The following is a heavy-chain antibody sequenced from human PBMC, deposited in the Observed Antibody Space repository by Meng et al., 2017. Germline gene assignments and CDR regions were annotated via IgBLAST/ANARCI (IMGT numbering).Heavy chain of an antibody. D-gene: IGHD2-21*02. CDR2: INAGNGNT. CDR3: ARDLGAGVVTAINY. V-gene: IGHV1-3*01. CDR1: GDTFTSYA. Sequence: QGHLVQAGAEVKKPGASVKVSCKASGDTFTSYAMHWVRQAPGQRLEWMGWINAGNGNTKYSQKFQGRVTITRDTSASTAYMELSSLRSEDTAVYYCARDLGAGVVTAINYWGQGTLVTVSS. J-gene: IGHJ4*02.